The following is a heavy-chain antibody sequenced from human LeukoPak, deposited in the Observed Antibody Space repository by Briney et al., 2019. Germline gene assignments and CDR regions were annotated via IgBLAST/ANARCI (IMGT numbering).Heavy chain of an antibody. CDR2: IYHSGST. CDR3: AKGGEFCSSTSCSWRVVAFDI. Sequence: SETLSLTCAVSGGSISSSNWWSWVRQPPGKGLAGIGEIYHSGSTNHTPSLKSRVTISVDKSKNQFSLKLSSVTAADTAVYFCAKGGEFCSSTSCSWRVVAFDIWGQGTMVTVSS. V-gene: IGHV4-4*02. D-gene: IGHD2-2*01. J-gene: IGHJ3*02. CDR1: GGSISSSNW.